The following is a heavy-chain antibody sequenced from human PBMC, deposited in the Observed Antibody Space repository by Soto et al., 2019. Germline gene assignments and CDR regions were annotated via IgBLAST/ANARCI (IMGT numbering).Heavy chain of an antibody. J-gene: IGHJ4*02. CDR3: ARVAYGSYYFDY. CDR1: GGSISSGGYY. D-gene: IGHD3-10*01. Sequence: QVQLQESGPGLVKPSQTLSLTCTVSGGSISSGGYYWSWIRQHPGKGLEWIGYIYHSGSTYYTPSLQSRVTISVDTSKNQFSLKLSSVTAADTAVYYCARVAYGSYYFDYWGQGTLVTVSS. V-gene: IGHV4-31*03. CDR2: IYHSGST.